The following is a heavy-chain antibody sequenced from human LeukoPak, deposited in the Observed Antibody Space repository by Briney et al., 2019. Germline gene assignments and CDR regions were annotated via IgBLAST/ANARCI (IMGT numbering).Heavy chain of an antibody. V-gene: IGHV4-59*01. Sequence: PSETLSLTCTVSGGSISSYYWGWIRQPPGKGLEWIGYIYYSGSTNYNPSLKSRVTISVDTSKNQFSLKLSSVTAADTAVYYCARVDTKPYGDYGNFDYWGQGTLVTVSS. CDR2: IYYSGST. D-gene: IGHD4-17*01. CDR3: ARVDTKPYGDYGNFDY. CDR1: GGSISSYY. J-gene: IGHJ4*02.